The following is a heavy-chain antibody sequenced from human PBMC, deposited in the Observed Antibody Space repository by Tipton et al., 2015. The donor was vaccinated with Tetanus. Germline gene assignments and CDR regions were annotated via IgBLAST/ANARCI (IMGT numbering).Heavy chain of an antibody. CDR3: ARQKGY. CDR1: GYNFSHYS. J-gene: IGHJ4*02. Sequence: VQLVQSGAEVGKPGESLKISCQGSGYNFSHYSIGWVRQLPGRGLEWMGVIYPGDSSTMYSPSFQGLVTISVDKSINTTYLRWTSLKASDSAMYYCARQKGYWGQGTLVTVSS. V-gene: IGHV5-51*01. CDR2: IYPGDSST.